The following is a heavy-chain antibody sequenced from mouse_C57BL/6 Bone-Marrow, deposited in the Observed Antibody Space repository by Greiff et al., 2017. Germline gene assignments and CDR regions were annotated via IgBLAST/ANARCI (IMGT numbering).Heavy chain of an antibody. CDR1: GYTFTSYG. Sequence: VQLQQSGAELTRPGASVKLSCKASGYTFTSYGISWVKQRTGQGLEWIGEIYPRSGNTYYNEKCKGKATLTADKSSSTAYMELRSLTSEDSAVYFCAREGRKLRVDYCGQGTTLTVSS. CDR3: AREGRKLRVDY. D-gene: IGHD1-1*01. CDR2: IYPRSGNT. J-gene: IGHJ2*01. V-gene: IGHV1-81*01.